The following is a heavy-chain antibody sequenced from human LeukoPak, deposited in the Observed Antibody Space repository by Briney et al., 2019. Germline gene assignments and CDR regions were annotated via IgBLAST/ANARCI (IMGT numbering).Heavy chain of an antibody. D-gene: IGHD2-21*01. V-gene: IGHV1-2*02. CDR1: GYTFTGYY. CDR3: ARVLHSQNYYYMDV. J-gene: IGHJ6*03. CDR2: INPNSGGT. Sequence: ASVKVSCKASGYTFTGYYLHWVRQAPGQGLEWMGWINPNSGGTNYAQKFQGRVTMTRDTSISTAYKELSRLRSDDTAVYYCARVLHSQNYYYMDVWGKGTTVTVSS.